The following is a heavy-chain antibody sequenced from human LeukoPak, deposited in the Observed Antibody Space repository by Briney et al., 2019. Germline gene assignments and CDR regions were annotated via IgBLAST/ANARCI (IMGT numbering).Heavy chain of an antibody. Sequence: ASVKVSCKTSGYTFTAYYMHWVRQAPGQGLEWMGWINPNTGDTRSAERFQGRGTMTRGSSITTIYLELTRLTSDDTAVYYCARDMWQQFDWFDPWGQGTLVSVSS. D-gene: IGHD6-13*01. CDR2: INPNTGDT. V-gene: IGHV1-2*02. CDR1: GYTFTAYY. CDR3: ARDMWQQFDWFDP. J-gene: IGHJ5*02.